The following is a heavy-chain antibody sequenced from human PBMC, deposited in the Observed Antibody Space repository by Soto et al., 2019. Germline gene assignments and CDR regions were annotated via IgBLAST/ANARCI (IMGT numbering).Heavy chain of an antibody. Sequence: SETLSLTCTVSGDSLSSGGHYWSWIRQHPGKGLEWIGHIYDSVNTYYSPSLRSRVTISADMSKNQFSLNLRSVTAADTAVYYCARLAHRGYFAILTDYWGQGTLVTVSS. J-gene: IGHJ4*02. D-gene: IGHD3-9*01. CDR2: IYDSVNT. CDR3: ARLAHRGYFAILTDY. CDR1: GDSLSSGGHY. V-gene: IGHV4-31*03.